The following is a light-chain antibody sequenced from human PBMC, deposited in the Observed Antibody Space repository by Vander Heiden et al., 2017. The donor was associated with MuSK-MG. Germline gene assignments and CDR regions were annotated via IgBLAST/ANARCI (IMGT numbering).Light chain of an antibody. V-gene: IGKV1-33*01. CDR3: QQYDNLPFT. Sequence: DIQMTQSPSSLSASVGDRVTITCQASQDISNYFNWYQQKPGKAPKLLIYDASNLETGVPSRFSGSGSGTDFTFTISSLQPEDIATYYCQQYDNLPFTFGPGTKVDTK. CDR1: QDISNY. J-gene: IGKJ3*01. CDR2: DAS.